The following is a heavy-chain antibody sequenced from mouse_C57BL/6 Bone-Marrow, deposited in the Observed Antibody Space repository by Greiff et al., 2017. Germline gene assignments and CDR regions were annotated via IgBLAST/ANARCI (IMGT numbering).Heavy chain of an antibody. CDR2: IDPSDSYT. J-gene: IGHJ4*01. CDR1: GYTFTSYW. CDR3: ARIPSYGYGDYAMDY. D-gene: IGHD2-9*01. Sequence: QVQLQQSGAELVMPGASVKLSCKASGYTFTSYWMHWVKQRPGQGLEWIGEIDPSDSYTNYNQKFKGKSTLTVDKSSSTAYMQVTSLTSEDSAVYYCARIPSYGYGDYAMDYWGQGTSVTVSS. V-gene: IGHV1-69*01.